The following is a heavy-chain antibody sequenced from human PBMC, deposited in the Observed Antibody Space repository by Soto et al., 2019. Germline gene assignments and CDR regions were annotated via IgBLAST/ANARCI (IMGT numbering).Heavy chain of an antibody. CDR2: IYPDESDT. CDR1: GYSFTKYW. D-gene: IGHD2-8*02. J-gene: IGHJ3*02. CDR3: ARLLLGMILVDGDDAFDI. V-gene: IGHV5-51*01. Sequence: PGESLKISCKGSGYSFTKYWIGWVRQMPGKGLEWMAIIYPDESDTRYSPSFQGQVTISADKSISTAYLQWSSLKASDTAMYYCARLLLGMILVDGDDAFDIWGQGTMVTVSS.